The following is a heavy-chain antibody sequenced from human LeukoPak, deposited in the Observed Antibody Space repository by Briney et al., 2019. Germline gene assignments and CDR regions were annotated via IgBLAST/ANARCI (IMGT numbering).Heavy chain of an antibody. J-gene: IGHJ6*02. CDR2: ISTSSDT. CDR1: GFPFNNYY. CDR3: ARGAYGDYRNYYYYGMDV. D-gene: IGHD4-17*01. V-gene: IGHV3-11*06. Sequence: GGSLRLTCAASGFPFNNYYMTWIRQAPGKGLEWVSYISTSSDTNYADSVQSRFSVSRDNANNTLYLQMNSLRAKYTSVYYCARGAYGDYRNYYYYGMDVCGQGTTVTVSS.